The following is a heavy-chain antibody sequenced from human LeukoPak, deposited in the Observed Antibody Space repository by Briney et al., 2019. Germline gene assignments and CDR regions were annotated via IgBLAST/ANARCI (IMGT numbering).Heavy chain of an antibody. J-gene: IGHJ3*02. D-gene: IGHD6-6*01. Sequence: GGSLRLSCAASGFTFRNYVMHWVRQAPGKGLEWVALISYDGSKKDSADSVKGRFTISRDNGKNSLYLQMNSLTAEDTAVYYCARELGVSRAFDIWGQGTMVTVSS. CDR2: ISYDGSKK. CDR1: GFTFRNYV. V-gene: IGHV3-30-3*01. CDR3: ARELGVSRAFDI.